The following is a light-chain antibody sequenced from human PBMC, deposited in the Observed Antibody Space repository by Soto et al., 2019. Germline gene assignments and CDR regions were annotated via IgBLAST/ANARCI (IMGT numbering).Light chain of an antibody. CDR2: GAS. Sequence: DIQMTQSPSSLSASVGDRVTISCRASQSISTYLHWYQQKAGKAPKLLIYGASSLQSGVPSRFSGSGSGTDFTLTISSLQPEDFATYYCQQSYSTPLTFGGGTKVDIK. CDR3: QQSYSTPLT. CDR1: QSISTY. V-gene: IGKV1-39*01. J-gene: IGKJ4*01.